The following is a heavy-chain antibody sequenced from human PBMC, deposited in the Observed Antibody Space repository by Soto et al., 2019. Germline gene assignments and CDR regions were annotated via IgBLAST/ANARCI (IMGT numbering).Heavy chain of an antibody. Sequence: GGSLRLSCAASGFTFSSYAMHWVRQAPGKGLEWVAVISYDGSNKYYADSVKGRFTISRDNSKNTLYLQMNSLRAEDTAVYYCARDPEDIAVAGIDGWGQGTLVTVSS. CDR2: ISYDGSNK. J-gene: IGHJ4*02. CDR1: GFTFSSYA. CDR3: ARDPEDIAVAGIDG. V-gene: IGHV3-30-3*01. D-gene: IGHD6-19*01.